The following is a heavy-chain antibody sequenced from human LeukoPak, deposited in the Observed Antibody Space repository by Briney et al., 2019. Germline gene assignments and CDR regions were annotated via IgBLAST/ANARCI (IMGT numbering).Heavy chain of an antibody. Sequence: GGSLRLSCAASGFTFSSYSMSWVRQAPGKGLEWVSSISSSSSYIYYADSVKGRFTISRDNAKNSLYLQMNSLRAEDTAVYYCARNAGGGYYLDYWGQGTLVTVSS. CDR2: ISSSSSYI. V-gene: IGHV3-21*01. CDR3: ARNAGGGYYLDY. D-gene: IGHD1-14*01. J-gene: IGHJ4*02. CDR1: GFTFSSYS.